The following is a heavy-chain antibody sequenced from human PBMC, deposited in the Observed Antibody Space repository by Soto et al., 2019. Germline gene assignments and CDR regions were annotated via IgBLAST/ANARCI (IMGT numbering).Heavy chain of an antibody. CDR2: ISYDGSHK. D-gene: IGHD6-19*01. CDR1: GFNFSTYG. V-gene: IGHV3-30*18. CDR3: AKDHVKTSSWPAD. J-gene: IGHJ4*02. Sequence: HVQLVESGGGVVQPGRSLRLSCAVSGFNFSTYGMHWVRQAPGKGLEWVAVISYDGSHKAFADSVKGRIAISRDNSKNTLFLQMNSLREEDTAVYYCAKDHVKTSSWPADWGQGTLVTVSS.